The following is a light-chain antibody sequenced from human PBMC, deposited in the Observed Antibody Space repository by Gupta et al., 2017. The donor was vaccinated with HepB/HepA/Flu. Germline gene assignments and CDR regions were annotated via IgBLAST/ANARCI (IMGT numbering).Light chain of an antibody. V-gene: IGLV3-1*01. Sequence: SYDLTQPPSVSVSPGQTASIPCSGSKLGNNYVCWYQQKPGQSLVLVIFEDNKRPSGIPERFSGSNSRNTATLTISGTQTVDEDYYYCQAWDSTTVIFGGGTRLTVL. CDR3: QAWDSTTVI. CDR1: KLGNNY. J-gene: IGLJ2*01. CDR2: EDN.